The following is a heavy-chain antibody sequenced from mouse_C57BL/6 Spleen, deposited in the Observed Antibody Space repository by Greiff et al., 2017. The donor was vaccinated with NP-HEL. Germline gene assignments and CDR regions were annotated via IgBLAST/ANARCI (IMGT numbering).Heavy chain of an antibody. CDR2: VYPRSGNT. D-gene: IGHD4-1*01. CDR1: GYTFTSYG. CDR3: ARELERNYFDY. Sequence: QVQLQQSGAELARPGASVKLSCKASGYTFTSYGISWVKQRTGQGLEWIGEVYPRSGNTYYNEKFKGKATLTADKSSSTAYMELRSLTSEDSAVYFCARELERNYFDYWGQGTTLTVSS. V-gene: IGHV1-81*01. J-gene: IGHJ2*01.